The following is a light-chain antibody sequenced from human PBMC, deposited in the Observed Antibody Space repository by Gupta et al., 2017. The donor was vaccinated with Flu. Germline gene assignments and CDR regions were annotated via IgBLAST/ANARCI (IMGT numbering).Light chain of an antibody. CDR3: GTWDNSLFSRV. Sequence: QFVLTQPPSISAAPGQKVIISCSGTGSNIEKNLVSWYQQFPGMAPKLLIYDDEKRPSGISDRFSGSKSDTSATLDITGLQTGDEADYYCGTWDNSLFSRVFGGGTKLTVL. CDR1: GSNIEKNL. CDR2: DDE. J-gene: IGLJ3*02. V-gene: IGLV1-51*01.